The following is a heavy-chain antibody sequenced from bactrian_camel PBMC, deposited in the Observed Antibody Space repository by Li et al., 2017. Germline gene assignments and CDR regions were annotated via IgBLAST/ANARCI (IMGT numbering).Heavy chain of an antibody. D-gene: IGHD1*01. V-gene: IGHV3S55*01. Sequence: VQLVESGGESVQAGGSLRLSCAASEFRQSSKSMAWFRQAPGKEREGVGTIDSRVNAHLFEAEKGRFSVSKDNAKNTLYLEMNSLTPEDTGMYYCAAGGGGIAGECIAWEDDFSYWGQGTQVTVS. J-gene: IGHJ6*01. CDR1: EFRQSSKS. CDR3: AAGGGGIAGECIAWEDDFSY. CDR2: IDSRVNA.